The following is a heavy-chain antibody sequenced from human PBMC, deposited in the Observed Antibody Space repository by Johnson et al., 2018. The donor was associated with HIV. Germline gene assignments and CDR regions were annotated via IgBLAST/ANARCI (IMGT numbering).Heavy chain of an antibody. D-gene: IGHD2-8*02. CDR1: GFIFSNAW. CDR3: TTTTFIKATGGTRPLDI. J-gene: IGHJ3*02. V-gene: IGHV3-15*01. CDR2: IKSKTHGETT. Sequence: VQLVESGGGLVKPGGSLRLSRAASGFIFSNAWMHWVRQAPGKGLEWVGRIKSKTHGETTDYAAPVKGNFIISRDDSTNTLFLQMNSLKTEDTAVYYCTTTTFIKATGGTRPLDIWGQGTMVTVSS.